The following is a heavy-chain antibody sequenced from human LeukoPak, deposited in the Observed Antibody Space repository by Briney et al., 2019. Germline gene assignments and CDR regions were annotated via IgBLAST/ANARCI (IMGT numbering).Heavy chain of an antibody. CDR3: VDFDFDY. CDR1: GASLSTYY. CDR2: LYASGST. J-gene: IGHJ4*02. Sequence: SETLSLTCTVSGASLSTYYWSWIRQLAGKGLEWIGRLYASGSTNYNPSLQSRVTMSVDTSKNQFSLKLSSVTAADTAVYYCVDFDFDYWGQGTLVTVSS. V-gene: IGHV4-4*07.